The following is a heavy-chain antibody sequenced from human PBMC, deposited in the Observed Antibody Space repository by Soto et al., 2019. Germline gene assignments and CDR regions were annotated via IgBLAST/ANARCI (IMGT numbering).Heavy chain of an antibody. V-gene: IGHV1-2*04. Sequence: VKVSCKASGYTFTGYYMHWVRQAPGQGLEWMGWINPNSGGTNYAQKFQGWVTMTRDTSISTAYMELSRLRSDDTAVYYCARDIAVAGSPTYYYYGMDVWGQGTTVTVSS. CDR3: ARDIAVAGSPTYYYYGMDV. J-gene: IGHJ6*02. CDR2: INPNSGGT. CDR1: GYTFTGYY. D-gene: IGHD6-19*01.